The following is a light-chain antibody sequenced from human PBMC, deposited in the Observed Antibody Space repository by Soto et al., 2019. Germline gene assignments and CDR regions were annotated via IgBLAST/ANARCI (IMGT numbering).Light chain of an antibody. J-gene: IGKJ4*01. CDR2: AAS. Sequence: DIQMTQSPSSLSASVGDRVTITCRASQGISTDLGWYQQKPGKAPKRLIYAASSLESGVPSRFRGRGSGAEFTLTITSLQPEDFATYYCQQYNSYSLTFGGGTKVDIK. CDR3: QQYNSYSLT. V-gene: IGKV1-17*01. CDR1: QGISTD.